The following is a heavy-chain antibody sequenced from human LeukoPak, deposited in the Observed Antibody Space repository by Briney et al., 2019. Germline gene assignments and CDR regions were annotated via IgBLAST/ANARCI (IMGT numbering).Heavy chain of an antibody. Sequence: GGSLRLSCAASGFTFNTYSMNWVRLAPGKGLEWVSSISSSSIYRYYADSVKGRFTISRDNAKNSVYLQMNSLRVEDTAMYYCARDNPGSSFAFDLWGQGTMVTVSS. CDR3: ARDNPGSSFAFDL. J-gene: IGHJ3*01. CDR2: ISSSSIYR. CDR1: GFTFNTYS. V-gene: IGHV3-21*01. D-gene: IGHD6-6*01.